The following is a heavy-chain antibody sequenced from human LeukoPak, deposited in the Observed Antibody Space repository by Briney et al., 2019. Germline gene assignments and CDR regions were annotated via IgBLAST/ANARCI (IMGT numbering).Heavy chain of an antibody. D-gene: IGHD2-15*01. CDR3: ARVVRRYCSGGSCYLFDY. J-gene: IGHJ4*02. V-gene: IGHV4-39*02. CDR1: GGSISSSSYY. CDR2: IYYSGST. Sequence: SETLSLTCTFSGGSISSSSYYWGWIPQPPGKGLEWIGSIYYSGSTSYNPSLKSRVNISVDTSKNHFSLKLSSVTAADTAVYYCARVVRRYCSGGSCYLFDYWGQGTLVTVSS.